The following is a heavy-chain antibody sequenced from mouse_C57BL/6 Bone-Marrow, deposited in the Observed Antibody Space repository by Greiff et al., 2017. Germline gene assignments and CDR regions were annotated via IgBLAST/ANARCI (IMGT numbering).Heavy chain of an antibody. V-gene: IGHV8-8*01. CDR1: GFSLSTFGIG. Sequence: QITLKASGPGILQPSQTLSLTCSFSGFSLSTFGIGVGWIRQPSGTGLEWLAHIWWDDAKYYNPALKSRLTISKDTSKNQVFLKIANVDTADTATYCCARIRTGTAWFAYWGQGTLVTVSA. J-gene: IGHJ3*01. D-gene: IGHD4-1*01. CDR3: ARIRTGTAWFAY. CDR2: IWWDDAK.